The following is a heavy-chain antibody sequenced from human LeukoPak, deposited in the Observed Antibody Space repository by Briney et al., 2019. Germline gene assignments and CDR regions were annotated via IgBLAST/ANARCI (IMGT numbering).Heavy chain of an antibody. CDR2: ISGSGGST. CDR3: ATSGAYCGGDCYTLDY. D-gene: IGHD2-21*02. V-gene: IGHV3-23*01. J-gene: IGHJ4*02. CDR1: GFTFSSYA. Sequence: GGSLTLSCAASGFTFSSYAMSWVRQAPGKGLEWVSAISGSGGSTYYADSVKGRFTISRDNSKNTLYLQMNSLRAEDTAVYYCATSGAYCGGDCYTLDYWGQGTLVTVSS.